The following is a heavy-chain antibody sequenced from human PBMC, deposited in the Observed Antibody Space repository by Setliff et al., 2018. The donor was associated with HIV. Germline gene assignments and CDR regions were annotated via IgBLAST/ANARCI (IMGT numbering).Heavy chain of an antibody. CDR1: GGSIYSRGFF. V-gene: IGHV4-39*02. D-gene: IGHD6-19*01. J-gene: IGHJ4*02. CDR3: ARDSGWWQIDY. Sequence: SETLSLTCTVSGGSIYSRGFFWGWVRQPPGKGLEWIGSISYRGENHYNPSFMSRVAISADTSKNQYSLNLRSVTASDTAVYYCARDSGWWQIDYWGQGTLVTV. CDR2: ISYRGEN.